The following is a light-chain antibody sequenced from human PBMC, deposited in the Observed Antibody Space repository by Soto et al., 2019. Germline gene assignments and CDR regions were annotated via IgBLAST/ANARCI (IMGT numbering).Light chain of an antibody. CDR3: QSYDTSLSAYV. V-gene: IGLV1-40*01. Sequence: QSVLTQPPSVSGAPGQRVTVACTGSSSNIGAGYDVHWYQQLPGTAPKLLICNNNNRPSGVPDRFSGSKSVTSASLAITGLQAEDEADYYCQSYDTSLSAYVVGTGTKLTVL. J-gene: IGLJ1*01. CDR2: NNN. CDR1: SSNIGAGYD.